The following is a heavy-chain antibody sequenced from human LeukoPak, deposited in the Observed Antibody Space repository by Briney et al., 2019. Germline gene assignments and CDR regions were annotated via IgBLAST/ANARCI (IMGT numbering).Heavy chain of an antibody. CDR3: ARVIATVFDY. CDR1: SGSISSGGYY. J-gene: IGHJ4*02. V-gene: IGHV4-31*03. CDR2: IYYSGST. Sequence: PSQTLSLTCIVSSGSISSGGYYWSWIRQHPGKGLEWIGYIYYSGSTYYNPSLESRVTISVDTSKNQFSLKLSSVTAADTAVYYCARVIATVFDYWGQGTLVTVSS. D-gene: IGHD2-21*01.